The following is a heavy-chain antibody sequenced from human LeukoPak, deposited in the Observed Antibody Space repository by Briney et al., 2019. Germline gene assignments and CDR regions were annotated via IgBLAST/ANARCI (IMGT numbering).Heavy chain of an antibody. V-gene: IGHV3-33*08. CDR2: IWYDGSNK. CDR1: GFNFNSYG. D-gene: IGHD6-6*01. Sequence: PGGSLRLSCAASGFNFNSYGMHWVRQAPGKGLEWVAVIWYDGSNKYYADSVEGRFTISRDNSKNTLYLQMNSLRADDTAVYYCARGRGIRPLVYYFDYWGQGTLVTVSS. CDR3: ARGRGIRPLVYYFDY. J-gene: IGHJ4*02.